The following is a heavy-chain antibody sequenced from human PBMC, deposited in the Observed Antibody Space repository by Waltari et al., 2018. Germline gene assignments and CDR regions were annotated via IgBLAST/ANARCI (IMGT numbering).Heavy chain of an antibody. D-gene: IGHD2-15*01. V-gene: IGHV1-18*04. CDR3: ARVVSSSSPSFYYYGLDV. Sequence: QVQLVQSGTEVKSPGAAVKVSFTASGYTFTNYHFGWVRQAPGQGLEWMGWISTYNGNTRYAQKFQGRVTMTTDTSTSTAYMQLRSLRSDDTAVFYCARVVSSSSPSFYYYGLDVWGQGTTVTVSS. CDR2: ISTYNGNT. J-gene: IGHJ6*02. CDR1: GYTFTNYH.